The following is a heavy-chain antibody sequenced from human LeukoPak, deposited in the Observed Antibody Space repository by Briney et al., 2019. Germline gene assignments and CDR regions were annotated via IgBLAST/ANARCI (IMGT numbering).Heavy chain of an antibody. V-gene: IGHV3-7*01. CDR1: GFTLSTYW. CDR3: ATLPAAIDL. CDR2: IKQDGSEK. J-gene: IGHJ3*01. Sequence: GGSLRLSCAASGFTLSTYWMSWVRQAPGKGLEWVANIKQDGSEKYYVDSVKGRFTISRDNAKNSLFLQMKSLRAEDTAVYYCATLPAAIDLWGQGTMVTVSS.